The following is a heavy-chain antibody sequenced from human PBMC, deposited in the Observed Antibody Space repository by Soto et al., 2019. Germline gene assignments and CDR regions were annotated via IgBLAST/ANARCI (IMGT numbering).Heavy chain of an antibody. V-gene: IGHV1-69*02. J-gene: IGHJ5*02. Sequence: ASVKVSCKASGGTFSSYTISWVRQAPGQGLEWMGRIIPILGIANYAQKFQGRVTITADKSTSTAYMELSSLRSEDTAVYYCAPFPADTVTSLNWFDPWGQGTLVTVSS. CDR3: APFPADTVTSLNWFDP. CDR1: GGTFSSYT. CDR2: IIPILGIA. D-gene: IGHD4-4*01.